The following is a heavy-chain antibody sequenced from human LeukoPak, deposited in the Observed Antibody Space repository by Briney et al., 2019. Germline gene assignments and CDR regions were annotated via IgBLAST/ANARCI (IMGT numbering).Heavy chain of an antibody. CDR2: IYPGDSDT. V-gene: IGHV5-51*01. J-gene: IGHJ4*02. CDR1: GYSFTSYW. Sequence: GESLKISCKGSGYSFTSYWIGWVRQMPGKGLEWMGIIYPGDSDTRYSPSFQGQVTISADKSISTAYLQWSSLEASDTAMYYCARLRGQYSTSSAPDYWGQGTLVTVSS. CDR3: ARLRGQYSTSSAPDY. D-gene: IGHD6-6*01.